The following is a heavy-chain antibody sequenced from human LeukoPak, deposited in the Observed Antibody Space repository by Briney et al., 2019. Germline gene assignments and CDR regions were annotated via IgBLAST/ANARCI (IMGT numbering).Heavy chain of an antibody. Sequence: GGSLRLSCAASGFTFDDYGMSWVRQAPGKGLEWVSGINWNGGSTGYADSVKGRFTISRDNAKNSLYLQMNSLRAEDKALYHCARFVGGPYYYMDVWGKGTTVTVSS. J-gene: IGHJ6*03. V-gene: IGHV3-20*01. CDR3: ARFVGGPYYYMDV. CDR2: INWNGGST. CDR1: GFTFDDYG. D-gene: IGHD3-16*01.